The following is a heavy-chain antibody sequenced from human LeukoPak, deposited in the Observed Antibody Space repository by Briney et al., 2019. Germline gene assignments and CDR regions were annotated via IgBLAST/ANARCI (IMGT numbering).Heavy chain of an antibody. D-gene: IGHD1-26*01. J-gene: IGHJ4*02. V-gene: IGHV3-43D*03. CDR2: ISWDGGST. Sequence: GGSLRLSCAASGFTFDDYAMHWVRQAPGKGLEWVSLISWDGGSTYYADSVKGRFTISRDNSKNSLYLQMNSLRAEDTALYYCAISIRPFSGSYSFDYWGQGTLVTVSS. CDR3: AISIRPFSGSYSFDY. CDR1: GFTFDDYA.